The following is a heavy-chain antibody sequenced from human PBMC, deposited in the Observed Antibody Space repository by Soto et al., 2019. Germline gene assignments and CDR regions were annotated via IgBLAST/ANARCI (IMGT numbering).Heavy chain of an antibody. D-gene: IGHD2-21*02. CDR1: GFTFSSYA. CDR2: ISGSGGST. V-gene: IGHV3-23*01. Sequence: GGSLRLSCAASGFTFSSYAMSWVRQAPGKGLEWVSAISGSGGSTYYADSVKGRFTISRDNSKNTLYLQMNSLRAEDTAVYYCAHSVTAIPLCFDYWGQGTLVTVSS. J-gene: IGHJ4*02. CDR3: AHSVTAIPLCFDY.